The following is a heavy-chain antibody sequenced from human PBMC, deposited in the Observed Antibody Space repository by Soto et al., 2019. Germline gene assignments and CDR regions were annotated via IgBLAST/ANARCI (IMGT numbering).Heavy chain of an antibody. D-gene: IGHD6-13*01. CDR3: ARDRNSSSWTKNRNYYYYGMDV. V-gene: IGHV1-18*01. CDR1: GYTFTSYG. Sequence: GASVKVSCKASGYTFTSYGISWVRQAPGQGLEWMGWISAYNGNTNYAQKLQGRVTMTTDTSTSTAYMELRSLRSDDTAVYYCARDRNSSSWTKNRNYYYYGMDVWGQGTTVTVSS. CDR2: ISAYNGNT. J-gene: IGHJ6*02.